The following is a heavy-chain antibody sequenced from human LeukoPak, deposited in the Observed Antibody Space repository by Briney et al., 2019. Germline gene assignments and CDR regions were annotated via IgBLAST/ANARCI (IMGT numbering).Heavy chain of an antibody. CDR1: GFSFSGSW. CDR2: ISSDGSTT. D-gene: IGHD3-10*01. J-gene: IGHJ4*02. Sequence: GGSLRLSCAASGFSFSGSWMHWVRHAPGKGLVWVSLISSDGSTTTYADSVKGRFTIFRDNAKNTVYLQMNSLRAEDTAVYYCARRSGSTFSYYFDYWGQGTLVTVSS. V-gene: IGHV3-74*03. CDR3: ARRSGSTFSYYFDY.